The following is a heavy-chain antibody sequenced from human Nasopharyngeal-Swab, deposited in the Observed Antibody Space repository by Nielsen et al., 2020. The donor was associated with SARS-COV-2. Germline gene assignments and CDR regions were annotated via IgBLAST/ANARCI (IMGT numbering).Heavy chain of an antibody. Sequence: GESLKISCAASGFTFSSYGMHWVRQAPGKGLEWVAVISYDGSNKYYADSVKGRFTTSRDNSKNTLYLQMNSLRAEDTAVYYCANAAGTSDYWGQGTLVTVSS. J-gene: IGHJ4*02. CDR3: ANAAGTSDY. CDR1: GFTFSSYG. CDR2: ISYDGSNK. D-gene: IGHD6-13*01. V-gene: IGHV3-30*18.